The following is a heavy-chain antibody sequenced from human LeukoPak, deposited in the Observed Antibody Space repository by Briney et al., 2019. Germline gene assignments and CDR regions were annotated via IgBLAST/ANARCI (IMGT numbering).Heavy chain of an antibody. V-gene: IGHV4-34*01. D-gene: IGHD3-10*01. CDR2: INHSGST. CDR3: ARVDNYYGSGSYYNLFDY. J-gene: IGHJ4*02. CDR1: GGSFSGYY. Sequence: PSETLSLTCAVYGGSFSGYYWSWIRQPPGKGLGWIGEINHSGSTNYNPSLKSRVTISVDTSKNQFSLKLSSVTAADTAVYYCARVDNYYGSGSYYNLFDYWGQGTLVTVSS.